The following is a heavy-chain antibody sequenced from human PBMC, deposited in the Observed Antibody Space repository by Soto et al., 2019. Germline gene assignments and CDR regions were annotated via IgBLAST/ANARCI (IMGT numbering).Heavy chain of an antibody. J-gene: IGHJ4*02. D-gene: IGHD2-15*01. CDR3: AIDLWWYTH. Sequence: EVQLLESGGGLVQPGGSLRLSCTASGFTFSDHAMTWVRQAPGKGLEWLSGISGGGSGAYYADSVKGRFTVSRANSNNTLFLQMDSLRVEDTAVYYCAIDLWWYTHWGQGTLVTVSP. CDR2: ISGGGSGA. CDR1: GFTFSDHA. V-gene: IGHV3-23*01.